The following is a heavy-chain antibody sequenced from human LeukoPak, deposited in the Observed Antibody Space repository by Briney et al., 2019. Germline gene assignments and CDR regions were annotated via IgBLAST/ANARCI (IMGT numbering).Heavy chain of an antibody. CDR1: GFNFTSYA. J-gene: IGHJ5*02. CDR2: ISGVSHIK. CDR3: ARDRGVEWELLNWFDP. V-gene: IGHV3-48*04. D-gene: IGHD1-26*01. Sequence: GGSLRLSCAASGFNFTSYAMNWVRQAPGKGLEWLSSISGVSHIKYYADSVRGRVTISRDNAKNLLYLQMNSLRADDTGVYYCARDRGVEWELLNWFDPWGQGTLVTVSS.